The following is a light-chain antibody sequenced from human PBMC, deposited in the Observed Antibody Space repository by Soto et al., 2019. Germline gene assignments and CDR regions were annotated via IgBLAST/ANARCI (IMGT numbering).Light chain of an antibody. Sequence: QSVLTQPPSASGTPGQSVTISCSGSSSNIGSNTVNWYQQLPGTAPKLLIYNNNQRPSGVPDRFSGSKSGTSASLAISGLQSEDGADYYCAAWDDSLSGPVFGGGTKLTVL. CDR1: SSNIGSNT. V-gene: IGLV1-44*01. CDR2: NNN. J-gene: IGLJ3*02. CDR3: AAWDDSLSGPV.